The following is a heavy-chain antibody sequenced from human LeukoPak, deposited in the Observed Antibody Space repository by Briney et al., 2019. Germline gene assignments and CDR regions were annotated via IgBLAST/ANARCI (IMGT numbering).Heavy chain of an antibody. CDR1: GFSFNSNT. D-gene: IGHD2-8*01. J-gene: IGHJ4*02. V-gene: IGHV3-23*01. CDR3: AKDLRPDGVDNFDH. Sequence: PGGSLRLSSAASGFSFNSNTMNWVRQAPGKGLQWVANILASGSPTYYADSVKGRFIISRDNSKNTVYLQMNSLRVEDTAIYYCAKDLRPDGVDNFDHWGQGILVTVSS. CDR2: ILASGSPT.